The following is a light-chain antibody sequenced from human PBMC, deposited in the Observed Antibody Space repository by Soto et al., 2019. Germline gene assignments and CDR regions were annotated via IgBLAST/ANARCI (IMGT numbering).Light chain of an antibody. V-gene: IGKV3-11*01. CDR1: QSVSSY. J-gene: IGKJ4*01. Sequence: EIVLTQSPATLSLSPGERATLSCRASQSVSSYLAWYQQKPGQAPRLLIYDASSRATGIPARFSGSGSGTDFTLTIPSLEPEDGAVYYCQQRSNWPSTFGGGTKVEI. CDR3: QQRSNWPST. CDR2: DAS.